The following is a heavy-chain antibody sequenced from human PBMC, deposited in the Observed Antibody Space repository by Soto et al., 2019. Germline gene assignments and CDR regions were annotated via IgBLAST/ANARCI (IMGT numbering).Heavy chain of an antibody. J-gene: IGHJ2*01. CDR1: GFTFSSYG. CDR2: ISVGGVST. Sequence: EVQLLESGGGLVQPGGSLRLSCAASGFTFSSYGMSWVRQAPGKGLEWVSAISVGGVSTDDADSVKGRFTISRDNSKNTLYLQMNSLRADDTAVYYCAKAGYYVRSGYCYWYFALWGRGTLVTVSS. CDR3: AKAGYYVRSGYCYWYFAL. D-gene: IGHD3-22*01. V-gene: IGHV3-23*01.